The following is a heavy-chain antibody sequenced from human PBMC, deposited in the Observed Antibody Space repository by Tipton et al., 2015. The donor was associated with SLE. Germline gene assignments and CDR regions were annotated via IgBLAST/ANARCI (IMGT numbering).Heavy chain of an antibody. CDR2: VYFDGST. Sequence: TLSLTCTVSADSFTHYHWSWIRQSPGKGLEWIGYVYFDGSTNYNPSLKSRVTISVDTSKNQFSLKVNSVTAADTAVYYCARVLGGDDPLYYFDVWGRGTLVTVSS. V-gene: IGHV4-59*01. J-gene: IGHJ2*01. CDR3: ARVLGGDDPLYYFDV. CDR1: ADSFTHYH. D-gene: IGHD2-21*01.